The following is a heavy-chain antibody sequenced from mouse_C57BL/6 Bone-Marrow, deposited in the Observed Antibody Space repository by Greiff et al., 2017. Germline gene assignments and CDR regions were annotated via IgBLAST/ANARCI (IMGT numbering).Heavy chain of an antibody. CDR3: TKPYSDYDVWFAY. V-gene: IGHV1-5*01. J-gene: IGHJ3*01. Sequence: EVQLQESGTVLARPGASVKMSCKTSGYTFTSYPMHWVKQSPGQGLEWIGAIYPGNSDTSYNQKFKGRAKLTAVTSASTAYMELSSLTNEDSAVYYCTKPYSDYDVWFAYWGQGTLVTVSA. CDR2: IYPGNSDT. D-gene: IGHD2-4*01. CDR1: GYTFTSYP.